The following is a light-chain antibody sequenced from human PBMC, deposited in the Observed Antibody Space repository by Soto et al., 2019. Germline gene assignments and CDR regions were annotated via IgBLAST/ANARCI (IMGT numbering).Light chain of an antibody. CDR3: AAWDDGLNGYV. V-gene: IGLV1-44*01. CDR1: NSNVGRNT. Sequence: QSVLTQPPSASGTPGQRVTISCSGSNSNVGRNTVNWCQHLPGTAANLVIYSFNQRPSGVPDRFSGSKSGPSASLAIRGLQFEDEAGYYGAAWDDGLNGYVFGTGTKGTVL. J-gene: IGLJ1*01. CDR2: SFN.